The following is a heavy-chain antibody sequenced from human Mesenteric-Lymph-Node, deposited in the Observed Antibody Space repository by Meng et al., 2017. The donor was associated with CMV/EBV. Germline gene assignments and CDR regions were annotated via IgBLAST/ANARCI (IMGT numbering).Heavy chain of an antibody. CDR2: IDSDGTNT. V-gene: IGHV3-74*01. J-gene: IGHJ6*02. D-gene: IGHD3-10*01. CDR1: EFSFSDNC. CDR3: ARDRVRAGGSGSTPYYYYYYGMDV. Sequence: GGSLRLSCAGSEFSFSDNCMHWVRQAPGKGLVWLSRIDSDGTNTGYADSVKGRFTISRDNAKNSLYLQMNSLRAEDTAVYYCARDRVRAGGSGSTPYYYYYYGMDVWGQGTTVTVSS.